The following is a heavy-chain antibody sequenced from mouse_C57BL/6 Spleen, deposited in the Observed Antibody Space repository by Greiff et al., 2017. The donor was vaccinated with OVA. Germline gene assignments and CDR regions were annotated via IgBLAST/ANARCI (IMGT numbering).Heavy chain of an antibody. CDR3: ARSGHGYYGDY. D-gene: IGHD2-3*01. CDR1: GYTFTSYW. Sequence: VKLQQPGAELVKPGASVKLSCKASGYTFTSYWMHWVKQRPGQGLEWIGMIHPNSGSTNYNEKFKSKATLTVDKSSSTAYMQLSSLTSEDSAVYYCARSGHGYYGDYWGQGTTLTVSS. CDR2: IHPNSGST. J-gene: IGHJ2*01. V-gene: IGHV1-64*01.